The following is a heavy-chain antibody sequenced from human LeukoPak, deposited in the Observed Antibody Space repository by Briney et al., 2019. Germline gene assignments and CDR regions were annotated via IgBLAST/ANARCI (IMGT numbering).Heavy chain of an antibody. CDR3: ARERITGTYESYSDV. V-gene: IGHV3-23*01. CDR1: GFTFSSYA. CDR2: ISGSGGTV. Sequence: GGSLRLSCAASGFTFSSYAMSWVRQAPGKGLEWVSAISGSGGTVYYGDSVKGRFTISRDNAKKSVELQMNSLRDDDTAVYYCARERITGTYESYSDVWGQGTLVTVSS. D-gene: IGHD1/OR15-1a*01. J-gene: IGHJ4*02.